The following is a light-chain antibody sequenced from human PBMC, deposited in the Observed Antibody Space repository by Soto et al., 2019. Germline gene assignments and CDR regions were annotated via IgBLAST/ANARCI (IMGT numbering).Light chain of an antibody. Sequence: EIVLTQSPGTLSLSPGERATLSCRASQSVSSSFLAWYQQKPGQAPRLLIYGASSRATGIPDRFSGSGSGIYFTLTISRLEPEDFAVYYWQQYGSSPWTFGQGTKVEFK. CDR2: GAS. J-gene: IGKJ1*01. CDR1: QSVSSSF. CDR3: QQYGSSPWT. V-gene: IGKV3-20*01.